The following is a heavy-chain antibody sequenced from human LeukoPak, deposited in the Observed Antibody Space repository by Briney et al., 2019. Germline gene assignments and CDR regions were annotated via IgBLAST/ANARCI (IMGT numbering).Heavy chain of an antibody. D-gene: IGHD3-3*01. J-gene: IGHJ4*02. CDR2: ISAYNGNT. CDR3: AISQAYYDFWSGYEGYYYFDY. Sequence: ASVKVSCKASGYTFTSYGISWVRQAPGQGLEWMGWISAYNGNTNYAQKLQGRVTMTTDTSTSTAYMELRSLRSDDTAVYYCAISQAYYDFWSGYEGYYYFDYWGQGTLVTVSS. CDR1: GYTFTSYG. V-gene: IGHV1-18*01.